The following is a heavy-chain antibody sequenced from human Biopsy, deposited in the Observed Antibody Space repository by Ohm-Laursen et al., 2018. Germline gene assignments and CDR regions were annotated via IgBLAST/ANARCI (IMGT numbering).Heavy chain of an antibody. CDR1: GGSFSTYA. CDR2: IITVSETA. J-gene: IGHJ6*02. D-gene: IGHD6-19*01. CDR3: AAYPSSGFFENNDDFAMDV. V-gene: IGHV1-69*13. Sequence: GASVKVSCKASGGSFSTYAVSWVRQAPGHGLEWMGGIITVSETAGYAEKFQGRVTITADVTTTTAYMDLSGLRSEDTAVYYCAAYPSSGFFENNDDFAMDVWGQGTTVIVSS.